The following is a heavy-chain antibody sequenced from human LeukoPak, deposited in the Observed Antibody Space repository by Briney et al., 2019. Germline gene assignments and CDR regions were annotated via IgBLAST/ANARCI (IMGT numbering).Heavy chain of an antibody. CDR1: GGSFSGYY. CDR2: INHSGST. D-gene: IGHD3-22*01. CDR3: ARGRLGRITMIVAYHFDY. V-gene: IGHV4-34*01. Sequence: SETLSLTCAVYGGSFSGYYWSWIRQPPGKGLEWIGEINHSGSTNYNPSLKSRVTISVDTSKNQFSLKLSSVAAADTAVYYCARGRLGRITMIVAYHFDYWGQGTLVTVSS. J-gene: IGHJ4*02.